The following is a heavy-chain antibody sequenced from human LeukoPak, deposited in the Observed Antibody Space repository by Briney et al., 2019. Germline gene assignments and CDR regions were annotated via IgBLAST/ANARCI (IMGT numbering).Heavy chain of an antibody. Sequence: GGSLRLSWAVSQFTLSRCWMQWVRQAPGKGLVWVSRINSDGSSKSYADSVKGRFTISRDDAKNTLYLQMNSLRAEDTAVYYCARVRHCSTGVCYSAFDIWGQGTMVTVSS. CDR3: ARVRHCSTGVCYSAFDI. CDR1: QFTLSRCW. D-gene: IGHD2-8*01. V-gene: IGHV3-74*01. J-gene: IGHJ3*02. CDR2: INSDGSSK.